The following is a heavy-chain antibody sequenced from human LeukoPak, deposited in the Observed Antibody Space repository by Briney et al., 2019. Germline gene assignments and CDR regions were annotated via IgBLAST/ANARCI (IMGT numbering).Heavy chain of an antibody. CDR2: ISSSGSNT. Sequence: VSLSLSCGSAELTFSNYSRNGCCQDPGKGQEWVSYISSSGSNTNYAESVKGRFTISRDNAKNSLYLQMNSLRAEDTAVYYCARSHFYGMDVWGQGTTVTVSS. CDR1: ELTFSNYS. CDR3: ARSHFYGMDV. J-gene: IGHJ6*02. D-gene: IGHD3-3*02. V-gene: IGHV3-48*04.